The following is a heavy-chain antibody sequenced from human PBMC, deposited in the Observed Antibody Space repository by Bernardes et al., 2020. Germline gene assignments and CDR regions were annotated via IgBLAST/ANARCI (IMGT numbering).Heavy chain of an antibody. CDR1: GFTFSSYS. Sequence: GGSLRLSCAASGFTFSSYSMNWVRQAPGKGLEWVSSISSSSSYIYYADSVKGRFTISRDNAKNSLYLQMNSLRAEDTAVYYCARRVVAGNFDYWGQGTLVTVSS. D-gene: IGHD2-15*01. V-gene: IGHV3-21*01. CDR3: ARRVVAGNFDY. CDR2: ISSSSSYI. J-gene: IGHJ4*02.